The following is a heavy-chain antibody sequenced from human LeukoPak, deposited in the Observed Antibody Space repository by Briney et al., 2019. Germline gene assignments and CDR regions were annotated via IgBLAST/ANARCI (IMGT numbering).Heavy chain of an antibody. CDR1: GGSFSGYY. CDR2: IYHSGST. V-gene: IGHV4-34*01. J-gene: IGHJ4*02. CDR3: ARVAPPKYFDY. Sequence: SETLSLTCAVYGGSFSGYYWSWTRQPPGKGLEWIGEIYHSGSTNYNPSLKSRVTISVDKSKNQFSLKLSSVTAADTAVYYCARVAPPKYFDYWGQGTLVTVSS.